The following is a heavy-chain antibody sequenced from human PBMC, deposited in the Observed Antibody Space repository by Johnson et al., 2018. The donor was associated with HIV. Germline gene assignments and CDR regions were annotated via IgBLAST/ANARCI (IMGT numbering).Heavy chain of an antibody. Sequence: VQLVESGGGLIQPGGFLRLSCAASGFTVSSNYMSWVRQAPGKGLEWVSVIYSGGSTYYADSVKGRFTISRDNSKNTLYLQMNSLRAEDTAVYYCARDGSSWRPSGAFDIWGQGTMVTVSS. D-gene: IGHD6-13*01. CDR2: IYSGGST. CDR1: GFTVSSNY. CDR3: ARDGSSWRPSGAFDI. J-gene: IGHJ3*02. V-gene: IGHV3-53*01.